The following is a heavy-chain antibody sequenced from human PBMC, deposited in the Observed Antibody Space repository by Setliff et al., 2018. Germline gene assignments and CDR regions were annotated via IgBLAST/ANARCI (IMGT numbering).Heavy chain of an antibody. J-gene: IGHJ4*02. Sequence: SVKVSCKASGATLSGVVFSWVRQAPGHGLEWMGRFIPVLGKPNYAPRFQGRLAITVDTSTGTSYMDLRSLRSDDTAIYYCATELRSPFWHFDLWGQGSLVTV. CDR2: FIPVLGKP. V-gene: IGHV1-69*04. D-gene: IGHD3-3*01. CDR1: GATLSGVV. CDR3: ATELRSPFWHFDL.